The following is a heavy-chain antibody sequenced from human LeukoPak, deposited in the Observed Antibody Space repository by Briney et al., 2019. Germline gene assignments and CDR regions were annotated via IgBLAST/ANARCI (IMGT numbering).Heavy chain of an antibody. CDR3: APSPSSGDSCYRFAF. D-gene: IGHD2-15*01. CDR1: GASISSSYW. Sequence: MTSETLSLTCAVSGASISSSYWWSWVRQPPGKGLEWIGEIHHSGSTKYNPSLKSRVTISVDKSKTQFSLKLSSVTAADTAVYYCAPSPSSGDSCYRFAFWGQGTLVTVSS. CDR2: IHHSGST. J-gene: IGHJ4*02. V-gene: IGHV4-4*02.